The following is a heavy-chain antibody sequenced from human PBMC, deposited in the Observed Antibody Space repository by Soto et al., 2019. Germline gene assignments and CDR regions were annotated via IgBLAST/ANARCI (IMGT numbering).Heavy chain of an antibody. CDR2: IYYSGST. D-gene: IGHD3-3*01. Sequence: QLQLQESGPGLVKPSETLSLTCTVSGGSISSSSYYWGWIRQPPGKGLEWIGSIYYSGSTYYNPSLKSRVTISVDTSKNQFSLKLSSVTAADTAVYYCARRYDFWSGYYDQRYYFDYWGQGTLVTVSS. CDR3: ARRYDFWSGYYDQRYYFDY. V-gene: IGHV4-39*01. J-gene: IGHJ4*02. CDR1: GGSISSSSYY.